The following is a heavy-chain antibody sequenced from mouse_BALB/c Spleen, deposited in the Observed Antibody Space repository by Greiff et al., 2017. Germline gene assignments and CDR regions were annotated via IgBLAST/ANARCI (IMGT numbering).Heavy chain of an antibody. CDR1: GYAFTSYN. CDR3: ASNYRYDEGAWFAY. CDR2: IDPYNGGT. V-gene: IGHV1S135*01. D-gene: IGHD2-14*01. J-gene: IGHJ3*01. Sequence: LVESGPELVKPGASVKVSCKASGYAFTSYNMYWVKQSHGKSLEWIGYIDPYNGGTSYNQKFKGKATLTVDKSSSTAYMHLNSLTSEDSAVYYCASNYRYDEGAWFAYWGQGTLVTVSA.